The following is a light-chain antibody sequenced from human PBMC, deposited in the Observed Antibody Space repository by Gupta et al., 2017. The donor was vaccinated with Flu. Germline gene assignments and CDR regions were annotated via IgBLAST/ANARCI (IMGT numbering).Light chain of an antibody. CDR3: QQDSSYWT. CDR1: HSLSSG. J-gene: IGKJ1*01. CDR2: KAS. V-gene: IGKV1-5*03. Sequence: PSALSSSGGERVTFTGRASHSLSSGLAWYQQKPGKAPKVLIYKASSLESGVPSRFSGSGSGTEFTLTISSLQRDGFASYYCQQDSSYWTFGQGTKVEIK.